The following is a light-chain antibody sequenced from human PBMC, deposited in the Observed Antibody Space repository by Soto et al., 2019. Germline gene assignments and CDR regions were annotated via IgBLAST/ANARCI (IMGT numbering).Light chain of an antibody. CDR3: SSYAGSSNV. Sequence: QSALTQPPSASGSPGQSVAISCTGTSSDVGGYNYVSWYQQHPGKAPKLMIYEVNKLPSGVPDRFSGSKSGNTASLTVSGLQAEDEADDYCSSYAGSSNVFGTGTKLTVL. CDR1: SSDVGGYNY. CDR2: EVN. J-gene: IGLJ1*01. V-gene: IGLV2-8*01.